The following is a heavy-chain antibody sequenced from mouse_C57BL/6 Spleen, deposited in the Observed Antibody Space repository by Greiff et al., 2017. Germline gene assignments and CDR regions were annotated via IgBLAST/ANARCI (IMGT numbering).Heavy chain of an antibody. J-gene: IGHJ3*01. CDR3: ARAAQATAWFAY. D-gene: IGHD3-2*02. Sequence: QVQLQQSGPELVKPGASVKISCKASGYAFSSSWMNWVKQRPGKGLEWIGRIYPGDGDTNYNGKFKGKATLTADKSSSTAYMQLSSQTSEDSAVYFCARAAQATAWFAYWGQGTLVTVSA. CDR1: GYAFSSSW. V-gene: IGHV1-82*01. CDR2: IYPGDGDT.